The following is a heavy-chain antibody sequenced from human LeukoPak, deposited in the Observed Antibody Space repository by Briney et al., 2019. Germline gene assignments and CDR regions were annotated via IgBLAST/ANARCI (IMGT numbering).Heavy chain of an antibody. CDR1: GGTFRSYA. D-gene: IGHD3-10*01. V-gene: IGHV1-69*05. J-gene: IGHJ6*04. CDR2: IIPMLGTA. CDR3: ARVRFGELYQMDV. Sequence: SVKVSCKSSGGTFRSYAISWVRQAPGQGLEWMGGIIPMLGTAKYAQKVQGRVTMSTDESTSTAYMELSSLRSEDTAVYYCARVRFGELYQMDVWGKGTTVTVSS.